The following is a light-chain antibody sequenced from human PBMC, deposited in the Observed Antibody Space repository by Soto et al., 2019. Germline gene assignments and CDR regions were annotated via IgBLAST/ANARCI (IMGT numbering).Light chain of an antibody. Sequence: QSALTQPASVSGSPGQSITIACTGTSSDVGGYKYVSWYQQHPGKAPKLIIYEVSNRPSGVSNRFSGSKSGNTASLTISGRQAEDEADYYCSSYSSSSTLVFGTGTKLTVL. J-gene: IGLJ1*01. CDR3: SSYSSSSTLV. V-gene: IGLV2-14*01. CDR1: SSDVGGYKY. CDR2: EVS.